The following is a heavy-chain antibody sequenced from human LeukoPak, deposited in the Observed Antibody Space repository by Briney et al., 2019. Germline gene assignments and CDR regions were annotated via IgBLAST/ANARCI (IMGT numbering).Heavy chain of an antibody. Sequence: PGGSLRLSCAASGFTVSSNYMSWVRQAPGKGLEWVSVIYSGGSTYYADSVKGRFTISRDNSKNTLYLQMNSLRAEDTAVYYCAFVGERPDVQYYFDYWGQGTLVTVSS. CDR3: AFVGERPDVQYYFDY. J-gene: IGHJ4*02. D-gene: IGHD1-1*01. CDR1: GFTVSSNY. CDR2: IYSGGST. V-gene: IGHV3-66*02.